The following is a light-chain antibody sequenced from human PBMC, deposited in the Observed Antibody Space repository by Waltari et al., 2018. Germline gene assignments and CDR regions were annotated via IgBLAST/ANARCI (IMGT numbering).Light chain of an antibody. Sequence: TQDPAVSVAMGQTVRITCQGESLRSYYASWYQQRPGQAPILVMYDKNSRPSGVPDRFSGSSSDDTASLTITGAQAEDEAYYYCHSRDASGSGGAFGGGTKLTVL. CDR2: DKN. CDR1: SLRSYY. V-gene: IGLV3-19*01. CDR3: HSRDASGSGGA. J-gene: IGLJ2*01.